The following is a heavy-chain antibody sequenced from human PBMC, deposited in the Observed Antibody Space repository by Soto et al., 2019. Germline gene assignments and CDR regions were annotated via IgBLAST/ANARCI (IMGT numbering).Heavy chain of an antibody. J-gene: IGHJ6*02. CDR2: ISYDGSNK. V-gene: IGHV3-30-3*01. Sequence: PGGSLRLSCAASGFTFSSYAMHWVRQAPGKGLEWVAVISYDGSNKYYADSVKGRFTISRDNSKNTLYLQMNSLRAGDTAVYYCARDRPGYSYGSRSNGMDVWGQGTTVTVSS. CDR3: ARDRPGYSYGSRSNGMDV. CDR1: GFTFSSYA. D-gene: IGHD5-18*01.